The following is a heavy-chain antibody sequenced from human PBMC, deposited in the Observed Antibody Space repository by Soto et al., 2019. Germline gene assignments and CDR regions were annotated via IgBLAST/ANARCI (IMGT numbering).Heavy chain of an antibody. J-gene: IGHJ5*02. Sequence: GGSLRLSCAASGFTFSSYAMHWVRQAPGKGLEWVAVISYDGSNKYYADSVKGRFTISRDNSKNTLYLQMNSLRAEDTAVYYCARAGFSSTSCYNEKNRLLNWFAPWGQGTLVTVSS. D-gene: IGHD2-2*02. CDR2: ISYDGSNK. V-gene: IGHV3-30-3*01. CDR3: ARAGFSSTSCYNEKNRLLNWFAP. CDR1: GFTFSSYA.